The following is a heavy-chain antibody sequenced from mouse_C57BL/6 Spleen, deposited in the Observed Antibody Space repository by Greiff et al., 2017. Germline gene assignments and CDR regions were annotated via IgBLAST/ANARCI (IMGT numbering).Heavy chain of an antibody. CDR3: ATATDDGSFDY. Sequence: QVQLQQPGAELVRPGSSVKLSCKASGYTFTSYWMHWVKQRPIQGLEWIGNIDPSDSETHYNQKFKDKATLTVDKSSSTANMQLSSLTSEDSAVYACATATDDGSFDYWGQGTPLTVSS. J-gene: IGHJ2*01. D-gene: IGHD2-3*01. CDR2: IDPSDSET. V-gene: IGHV1-52*01. CDR1: GYTFTSYW.